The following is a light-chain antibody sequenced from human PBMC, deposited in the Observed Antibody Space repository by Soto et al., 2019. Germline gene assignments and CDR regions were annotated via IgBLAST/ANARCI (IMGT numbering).Light chain of an antibody. J-gene: IGLJ3*02. CDR1: SSNIGSRP. CDR3: AAWDDSLNGGV. CDR2: RDN. Sequence: QSALTQPPSASGTPGQRVTISCSGSSSNIGSRPVNWYQQLPGTAPKLLIYRDNQRPSGVPDRFSGSKSGASASLAISGLQSEDEADYYCAAWDDSLNGGVFGGGTKLTVL. V-gene: IGLV1-44*01.